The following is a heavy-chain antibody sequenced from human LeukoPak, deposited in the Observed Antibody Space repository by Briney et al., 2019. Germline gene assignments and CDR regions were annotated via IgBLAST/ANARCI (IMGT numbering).Heavy chain of an antibody. Sequence: PRGSLSLSCAASGFTFSSYSMNWVRQAPGQELEWVSSISSRSSYLFSADSAKGPFTISRDNAKNSLYLQMNSLRAEDTAVYYCARVPGGWRQIYYYYGMDVWGQGTTVTVAS. CDR1: GFTFSSYS. J-gene: IGHJ6*02. V-gene: IGHV3-21*01. CDR2: ISSRSSYL. D-gene: IGHD5-24*01. CDR3: ARVPGGWRQIYYYYGMDV.